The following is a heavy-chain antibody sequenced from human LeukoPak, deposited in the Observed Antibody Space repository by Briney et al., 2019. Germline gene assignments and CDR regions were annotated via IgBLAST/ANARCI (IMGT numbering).Heavy chain of an antibody. CDR2: IYTSGST. J-gene: IGHJ4*02. Sequence: SETLSLTCTVSGCSISSYYWSWIRQPPGKGLEWIGYIYTSGSTKYNPSLNSRVTISVDTSKNQFSLKLSSVTAADTAVYYCARMRGTRLDYWGQGTLVTVSS. CDR1: GCSISSYY. D-gene: IGHD3-16*01. CDR3: ARMRGTRLDY. V-gene: IGHV4-4*09.